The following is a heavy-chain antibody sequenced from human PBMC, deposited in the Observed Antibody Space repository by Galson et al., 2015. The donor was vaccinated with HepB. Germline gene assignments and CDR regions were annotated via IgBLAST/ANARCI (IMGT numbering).Heavy chain of an antibody. CDR2: ISISDGTTT. Sequence: SLRLSCAASGFTFENHEMTWVRQAPGKGLEWVSFISISDGTTTFYADSVKGRFTISRDNFKNILYLQMDSLRVEDTAVYYCAKDRIRIWGQGTIVTVSS. V-gene: IGHV3-23*01. D-gene: IGHD3-3*02. CDR1: GFTFENHE. CDR3: AKDRIRI. J-gene: IGHJ3*02.